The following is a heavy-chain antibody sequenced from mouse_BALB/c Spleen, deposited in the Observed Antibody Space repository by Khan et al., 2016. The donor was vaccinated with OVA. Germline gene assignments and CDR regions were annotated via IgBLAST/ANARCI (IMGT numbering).Heavy chain of an antibody. Sequence: VQLQESGAELAKPGASVKMSCKASGYTFTTYWMHWVKQRPGQGLEWIGYINPTSGYTYYNEKFEDRATLSADKSSSTAYMQLSSLTSEDSAVYYCTRDRIDYWGQGTTLTVSS. CDR1: GYTFTTYW. CDR3: TRDRIDY. J-gene: IGHJ2*01. V-gene: IGHV1-7*01. CDR2: INPTSGYT.